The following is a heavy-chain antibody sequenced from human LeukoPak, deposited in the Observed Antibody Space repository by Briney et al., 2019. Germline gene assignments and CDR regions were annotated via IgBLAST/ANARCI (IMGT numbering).Heavy chain of an antibody. Sequence: ASVKVSCKSSGYTFTGYYMHWVRQTPGQGLEWMGWINPNSCGTNYAQKFQGRVTMTRDTPISTAYMELSRLRSDDTAVYYCARETLVDYVWGSYRSFDYWGQGTLVTVSS. J-gene: IGHJ4*02. CDR3: ARETLVDYVWGSYRSFDY. V-gene: IGHV1-2*02. D-gene: IGHD3-16*02. CDR1: GYTFTGYY. CDR2: INPNSCGT.